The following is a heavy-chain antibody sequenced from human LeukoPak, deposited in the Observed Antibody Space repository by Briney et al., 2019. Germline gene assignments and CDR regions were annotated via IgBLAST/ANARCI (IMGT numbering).Heavy chain of an antibody. Sequence: GGSLRLSCAASEFTFSSYSMNWVRQAPGKGLEWVSYITNSGNSKSYADSVKGRFTISRDNAKNSLYLQMNSLRDEDTAVYYCARTPGGYYYGMDVWGQGTTVTVSS. CDR1: EFTFSSYS. V-gene: IGHV3-48*02. D-gene: IGHD3-16*01. J-gene: IGHJ6*02. CDR2: ITNSGNSK. CDR3: ARTPGGYYYGMDV.